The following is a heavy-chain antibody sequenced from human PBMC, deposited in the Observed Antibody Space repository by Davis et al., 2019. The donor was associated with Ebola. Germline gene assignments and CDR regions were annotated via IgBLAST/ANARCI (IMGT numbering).Heavy chain of an antibody. Sequence: GSLRLSCAVYGGSFSGYYWSWIRQPPEKGLEWIGEINHSGSTNYNPSLKSRVTISVDTSKNQFSLKLSSVTAADTAVYYCARGPNFDGMDVWGQGTTVTVSS. CDR3: ARGPNFDGMDV. J-gene: IGHJ6*02. CDR1: GGSFSGYY. CDR2: INHSGST. D-gene: IGHD4/OR15-4a*01. V-gene: IGHV4-34*01.